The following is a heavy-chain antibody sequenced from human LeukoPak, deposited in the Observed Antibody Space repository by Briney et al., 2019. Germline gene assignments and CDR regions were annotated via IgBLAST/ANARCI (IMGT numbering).Heavy chain of an antibody. Sequence: PSKTLSLTCAVYGGSFSGYYWSWIRQPPGKGLEWIGEINHSGSTNYNPSPKNRRTTSADTYKKQFSLQLSSVTAADTAVYYCARGHLDTMVRGVIHYYYCLDLWGKGTTVTVSS. V-gene: IGHV4-34*01. CDR3: ARGHLDTMVRGVIHYYYCLDL. CDR2: INHSGST. J-gene: IGHJ6*04. D-gene: IGHD3-10*01. CDR1: GGSFSGYY.